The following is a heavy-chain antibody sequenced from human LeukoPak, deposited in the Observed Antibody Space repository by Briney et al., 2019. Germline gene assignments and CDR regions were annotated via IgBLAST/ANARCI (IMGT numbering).Heavy chain of an antibody. CDR1: GYSISSGYY. V-gene: IGHV4-38-2*02. CDR2: IYHSEST. CDR3: ARHHYDILTGYKSNYNWFDP. Sequence: PSETLSLTCTVSGYSISSGYYWGWIRQPPGKGLEWIGSIYHSESTYYNPSLKSRVTISVDTSQNQFSLKLSSVTAADTAVYYCARHHYDILTGYKSNYNWFDPWGQGTLVTVSS. D-gene: IGHD3-9*01. J-gene: IGHJ5*02.